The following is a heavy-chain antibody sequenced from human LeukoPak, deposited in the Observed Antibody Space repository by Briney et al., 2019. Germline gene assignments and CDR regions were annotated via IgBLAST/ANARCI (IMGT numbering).Heavy chain of an antibody. J-gene: IGHJ4*02. V-gene: IGHV3-30*02. Sequence: PGGSLRLSCAASGFTFSSYGMHWVRQAPGKGLEWVAFIRYDGSNKHYADSVKGRFTISRDNSKNTLYVQMKSLRAEDTAVYYCAKDSSVFYYDSRNFDYWGQGTLVTVSS. CDR3: AKDSSVFYYDSRNFDY. D-gene: IGHD3-22*01. CDR1: GFTFSSYG. CDR2: IRYDGSNK.